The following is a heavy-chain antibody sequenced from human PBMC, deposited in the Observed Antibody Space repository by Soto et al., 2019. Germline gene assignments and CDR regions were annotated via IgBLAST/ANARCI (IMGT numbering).Heavy chain of an antibody. CDR2: IYYSGST. D-gene: IGHD2-2*01. V-gene: IGHV4-31*03. Sequence: QVQLQESGPGLVKPSQTLSLTCTVSGGSISSGGYYWSWIRQHPGKGLEWIGYIYYSGSTYYNPSLKSRVTISVDTSKNQFSLKLSSVTAADTAVYYCARDAPYCSSTRCPNYGMDVWGQGTTVTVSS. J-gene: IGHJ6*02. CDR3: ARDAPYCSSTRCPNYGMDV. CDR1: GGSISSGGYY.